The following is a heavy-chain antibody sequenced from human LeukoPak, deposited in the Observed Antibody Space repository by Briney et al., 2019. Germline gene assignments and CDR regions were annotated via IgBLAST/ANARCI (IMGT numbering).Heavy chain of an antibody. J-gene: IGHJ4*02. D-gene: IGHD3-10*01. V-gene: IGHV3-15*04. Sequence: GGSLRLSCAASGFSFSDAWMSWVRQIPGKGLEWVGRIESKTDGGITDYAAPVKGRFTISRDDSTNTLYLQMNSLKSEDTAVYYCTTYGSGRKFDYWGQGILVTVSS. CDR3: TTYGSGRKFDY. CDR2: IESKTDGGIT. CDR1: GFSFSDAW.